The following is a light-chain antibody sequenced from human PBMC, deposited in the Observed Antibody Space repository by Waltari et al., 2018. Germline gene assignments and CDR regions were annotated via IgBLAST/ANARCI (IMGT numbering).Light chain of an antibody. CDR2: RNN. CDR1: TSNIGRNY. Sequence: QSVLTQPPSASGTPGQRVTISCSGSTSNIGRNYVYWYQQFPGTAPKLLVYRNNERPSGVPDRISGSKSGTSASLAISGLRSKDEADYYCATWDGSLTAWVFGGGTKVTVL. J-gene: IGLJ3*02. V-gene: IGLV1-47*01. CDR3: ATWDGSLTAWV.